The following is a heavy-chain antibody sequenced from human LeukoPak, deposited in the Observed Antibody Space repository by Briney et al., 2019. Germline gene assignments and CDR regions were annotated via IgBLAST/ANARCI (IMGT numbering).Heavy chain of an antibody. CDR1: GFTFSSYG. Sequence: GSLRLSCAASGFTFSSYGVSWIRQPAGKGLEWIGRIYSTGSTNYSPSLKSRVTMSVDKSKNQFSLNLSSVTAADTAVYYCARGIADPYSFDSWGQGTLVTVSS. CDR2: IYSTGST. J-gene: IGHJ4*02. D-gene: IGHD6-13*01. CDR3: ARGIADPYSFDS. V-gene: IGHV4-4*07.